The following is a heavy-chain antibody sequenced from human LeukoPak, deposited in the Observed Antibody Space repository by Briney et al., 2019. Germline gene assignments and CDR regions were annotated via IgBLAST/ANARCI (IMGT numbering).Heavy chain of an antibody. Sequence: GASLRLSCTASGYTFTSYAMDWVRQAPGQGLEWIGWINTNSGNPTYAQAVTGRFVFSLDTSMSTPYLQISSLKAEDTAVYYCVRPAYGVTGGFDYWGQGTLVTVSS. J-gene: IGHJ4*02. CDR3: VRPAYGVTGGFDY. D-gene: IGHD4-17*01. V-gene: IGHV7-4-1*02. CDR2: INTNSGNP. CDR1: GYTFTSYA.